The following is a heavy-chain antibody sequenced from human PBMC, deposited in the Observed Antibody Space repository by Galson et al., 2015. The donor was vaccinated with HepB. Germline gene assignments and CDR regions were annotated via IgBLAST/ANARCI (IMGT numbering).Heavy chain of an antibody. CDR1: GYSFTSYW. CDR3: ARHEGSLGPLVGWFDP. Sequence: QSGAEVKKPGESLEISCKGSGYSFTSYWIGWVRQMPGKGLEWMGIIYPGDSDTRYSPSFQGQVTISADKSISTAYLQWSSLKASDTAMYYCARHEGSLGPLVGWFDPWGQGTLVTVSS. D-gene: IGHD1-26*01. J-gene: IGHJ5*02. V-gene: IGHV5-51*01. CDR2: IYPGDSDT.